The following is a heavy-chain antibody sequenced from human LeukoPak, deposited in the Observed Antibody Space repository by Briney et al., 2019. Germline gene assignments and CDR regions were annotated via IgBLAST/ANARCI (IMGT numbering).Heavy chain of an antibody. D-gene: IGHD4-17*01. J-gene: IGHJ6*03. CDR2: INHSGST. V-gene: IGHV4-34*01. CDR1: GGSFSGYY. Sequence: PSETLSLTCAVYGGSFSGYYWSWIRQPPGKGLEWIGEINHSGSTNYNPSLKSRVTISVDTSKNQFSLKLSSVTAADTAVYYCARRGRYGDYGVYYYYMDVWGKGTTVTVSS. CDR3: ARRGRYGDYGVYYYYMDV.